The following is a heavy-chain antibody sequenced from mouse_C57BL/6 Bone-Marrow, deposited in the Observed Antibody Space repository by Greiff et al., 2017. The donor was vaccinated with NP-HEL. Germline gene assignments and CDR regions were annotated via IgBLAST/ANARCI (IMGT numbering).Heavy chain of an antibody. D-gene: IGHD1-3*01. Sequence: EVHLVESGGGLVKPGGSLKLSCAASGFTFSSYAMSWVRQTPEKRLEWVATISDGGSYTYYPDNVKGRFTISRDNAKNNLYLQMSQLKSEDTAMYYCARDKVPVIAWFAYWGQGTLVTVSA. CDR3: ARDKVPVIAWFAY. CDR1: GFTFSSYA. V-gene: IGHV5-4*01. CDR2: ISDGGSYT. J-gene: IGHJ3*01.